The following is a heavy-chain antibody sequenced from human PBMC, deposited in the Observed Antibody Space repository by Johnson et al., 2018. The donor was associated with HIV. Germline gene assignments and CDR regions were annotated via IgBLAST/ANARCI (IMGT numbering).Heavy chain of an antibody. J-gene: IGHJ3*02. D-gene: IGHD3-3*01. CDR3: AKSFSTDNFWSGYYQSPYAFDI. Sequence: VQLVESGGGLIQPGGSLRLSCAASGFSFNSYGMHWVRQAPGKGLEWVAFIQYDGSNKYYADSVKGRFTISRDNSKNTLYLQMNSLRPEDTAVYYCAKSFSTDNFWSGYYQSPYAFDIWGQGTMVTVSS. CDR2: IQYDGSNK. V-gene: IGHV3-30*02. CDR1: GFSFNSYG.